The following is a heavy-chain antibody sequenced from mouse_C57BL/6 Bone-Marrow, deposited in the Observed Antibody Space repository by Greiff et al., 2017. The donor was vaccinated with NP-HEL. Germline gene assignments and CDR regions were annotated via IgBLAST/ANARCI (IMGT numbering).Heavy chain of an antibody. D-gene: IGHD2-2*01. CDR1: GYTFTSYT. J-gene: IGHJ3*01. CDR2: INPSSGYT. V-gene: IGHV1-4*01. Sequence: VQLKESGAELARPGASVKMSCKASGYTFTSYTMHWVKQRPGQGLEWIGYINPSSGYTKYNQKFKGKATLTADKSSSTAYMQLSSLTSEDSAVYYCARFNGYLAYWGQGTLVTVSA. CDR3: ARFNGYLAY.